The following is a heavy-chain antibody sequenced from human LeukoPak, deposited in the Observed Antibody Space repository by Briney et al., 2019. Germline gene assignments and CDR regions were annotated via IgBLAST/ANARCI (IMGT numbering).Heavy chain of an antibody. CDR2: TYYRSKWYN. V-gene: IGHV6-1*01. Sequence: SQTLSLTCAVSGDSVSSNSAAWNWIRQSPSRGLEWLVRTYYRSKWYNDYAVSVKSRITINPDTSKNQFSLQLGSVTPADTAVYYCAREGTTIRGPNDAFDIWGQGTMVTVSS. CDR1: GDSVSSNSAA. CDR3: AREGTTIRGPNDAFDI. J-gene: IGHJ3*02. D-gene: IGHD3-10*01.